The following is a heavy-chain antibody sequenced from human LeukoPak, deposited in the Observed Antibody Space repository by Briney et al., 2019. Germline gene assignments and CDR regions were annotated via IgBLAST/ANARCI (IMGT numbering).Heavy chain of an antibody. V-gene: IGHV3-7*01. CDR1: GFTFSTYW. CDR3: ARDVGGSLDY. CDR2: IKGDESAK. Sequence: GGSLRLSCAGSGFTFSTYWMAWVRQAPGKGLEWVANIKGDESAKHQADSVEGRFTISRDNAQSSVFLQMNSLRGEDTAVYYCARDVGGSLDYWGQGTLVTVSS. J-gene: IGHJ4*02. D-gene: IGHD1-26*01.